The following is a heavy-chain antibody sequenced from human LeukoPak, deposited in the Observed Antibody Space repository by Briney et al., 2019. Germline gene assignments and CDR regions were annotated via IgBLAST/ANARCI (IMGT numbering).Heavy chain of an antibody. J-gene: IGHJ6*02. V-gene: IGHV1-2*06. CDR3: ARRPAIFMDGVYYYSMDI. CDR1: GYTFTGYY. D-gene: IGHD2-2*01. CDR2: INPNSGGT. Sequence: ASVKVSCKASGYTFTGYYMHWVRQAPGQGLEWMGRINPNSGGTNYAQKFQGRVTMTRDTSISTAYMELSRLRSDDTAVYYCARRPAIFMDGVYYYSMDIWGQGTTVTVSS.